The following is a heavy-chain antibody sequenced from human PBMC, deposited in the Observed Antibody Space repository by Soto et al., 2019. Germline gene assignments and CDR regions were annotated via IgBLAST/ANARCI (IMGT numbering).Heavy chain of an antibody. J-gene: IGHJ4*02. D-gene: IGHD5-12*01. V-gene: IGHV1-18*01. CDR2: ISTYNGDT. CDR3: ARDGAGGYGYYFDY. CDR1: GYTFPSYG. Sequence: GASVKVSCKASGYTFPSYGITWVRQAPGQGLEWMGWISTYNGDTKNAQKLQGRVTMTTDTSTSTAYMELRSLRSDDTAVYYCARDGAGGYGYYFDYWGQGALVTVSS.